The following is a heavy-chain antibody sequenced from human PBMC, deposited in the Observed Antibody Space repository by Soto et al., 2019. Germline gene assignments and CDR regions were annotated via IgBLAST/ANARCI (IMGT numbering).Heavy chain of an antibody. Sequence: ASVKVSCKASGYTFTGYHMHWVRQAPGQGLEWMGWINPNSGGTNYAQKFQGRVTMTRDTSITTAYMEVSRLESDDTAVYYCARDSNWKHINYWGQGTLVTVSS. CDR2: INPNSGGT. CDR1: GYTFTGYH. D-gene: IGHD1-20*01. V-gene: IGHV1-2*02. J-gene: IGHJ4*02. CDR3: ARDSNWKHINY.